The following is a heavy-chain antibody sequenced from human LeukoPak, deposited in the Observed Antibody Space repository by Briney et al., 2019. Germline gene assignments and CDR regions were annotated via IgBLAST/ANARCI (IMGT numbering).Heavy chain of an antibody. V-gene: IGHV4-59*10. CDR1: GGSFSAYY. J-gene: IGHJ4*02. D-gene: IGHD2-15*01. Sequence: SETLSLTCAVYGGSFSAYYWSWIRQPAGKGLEWIGRIYTSGSTNYNPSLKSRVTMSVDTSKNQFSLKLSSVTAADTAVYYCARVAAKTVDYWGQGTLVTVSS. CDR3: ARVAAKTVDY. CDR2: IYTSGST.